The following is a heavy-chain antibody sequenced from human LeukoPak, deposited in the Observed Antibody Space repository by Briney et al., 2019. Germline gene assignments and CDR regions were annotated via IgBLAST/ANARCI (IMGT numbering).Heavy chain of an antibody. CDR2: IKQDGSMK. J-gene: IGHJ4*02. V-gene: IGHV3-7*01. CDR1: GFTFSSYA. CDR3: AMIEQVVSNVEGSY. D-gene: IGHD6-6*01. Sequence: GSLRLSCAASGFTFSSYAMSWVRQAPGKGLEWGANIKQDGSMKGYVDSVKGRFTISRDNAKNSLYLQMNSLRADDTAVYFCAMIEQVVSNVEGSYWGQGTLVTVSS.